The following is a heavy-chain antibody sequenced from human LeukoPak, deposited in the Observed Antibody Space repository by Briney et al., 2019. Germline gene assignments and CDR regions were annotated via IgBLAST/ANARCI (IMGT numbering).Heavy chain of an antibody. CDR3: ARVKRYNWNYVDY. Sequence: SETLSLTCAVYGGSFSGYYWSWIRQPPGEGLEWIGEINHSGSTNYNPSLKSRVTISVDKSENQFSLKLSSVTAADTAVYYCARVKRYNWNYVDYWGQGTLVTVSS. V-gene: IGHV4-34*01. CDR2: INHSGST. J-gene: IGHJ4*02. D-gene: IGHD1-20*01. CDR1: GGSFSGYY.